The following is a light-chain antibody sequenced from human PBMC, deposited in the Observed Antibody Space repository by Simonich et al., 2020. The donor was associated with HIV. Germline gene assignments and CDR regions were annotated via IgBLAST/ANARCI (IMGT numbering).Light chain of an antibody. CDR1: QGISNS. CDR2: AAS. CDR3: QQYYSTWT. V-gene: IGKV1-NL1*01. Sequence: DIQMTQSPSSLSASVGDRVTITCRASQGISNSLAWYQQKPGKAPKLLLYAASRFESGVPSRFSGSGSGTDYTLTISSLQPEDFATYYCQQYYSTWTFGQGTKVEIK. J-gene: IGKJ1*01.